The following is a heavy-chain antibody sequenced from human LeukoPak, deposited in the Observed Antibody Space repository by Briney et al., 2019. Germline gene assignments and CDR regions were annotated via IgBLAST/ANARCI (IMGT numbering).Heavy chain of an antibody. CDR1: GSTFSSCW. CDR2: IKEDGSEN. D-gene: IGHD2-2*01. J-gene: IGHJ4*02. CDR3: ACSSWYYFDY. V-gene: IGHV3-7*01. Sequence: PGGSLRLSCAASGSTFSSCWMSWVRQAPGKGLEWVASIKEDGSENYYVDSVKGRFTISRDNAKNSLFMQMNSLRAEDTAVYYCACSSWYYFDYWGQGTLVTVSS.